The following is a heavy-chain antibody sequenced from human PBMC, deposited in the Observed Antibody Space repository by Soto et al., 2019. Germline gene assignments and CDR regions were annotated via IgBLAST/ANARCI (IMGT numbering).Heavy chain of an antibody. V-gene: IGHV1-3*01. CDR1: GYTFTDYS. CDR3: ARELWLGESFRYYFDY. CDR2: INPASGKT. Sequence: QVQLVQSGAEVKKPGASVRVSCKASGYTFTDYSLQWVRQAPGQRLEWMGWINPASGKTKYSQKFQGRVTITRDTSASTAYMELSSLTSEDTALYYCARELWLGESFRYYFDYWAQGTLVTVSS. J-gene: IGHJ4*01. D-gene: IGHD3-10*01.